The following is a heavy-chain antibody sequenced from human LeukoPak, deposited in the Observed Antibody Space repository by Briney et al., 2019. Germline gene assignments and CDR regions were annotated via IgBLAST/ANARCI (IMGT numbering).Heavy chain of an antibody. Sequence: PSETLSLTCTVSGGSISSYYWSWIRQPPGRGLEWIGYIYYSGSTNYNPSLKSRVTISVDTSKNQFSLKLSSVTAADTAVYYCARGTTIFGVVILDTWGQGTLVTVSS. CDR3: ARGTTIFGVVILDT. V-gene: IGHV4-59*01. CDR2: IYYSGST. D-gene: IGHD3-3*01. CDR1: GGSISSYY. J-gene: IGHJ5*02.